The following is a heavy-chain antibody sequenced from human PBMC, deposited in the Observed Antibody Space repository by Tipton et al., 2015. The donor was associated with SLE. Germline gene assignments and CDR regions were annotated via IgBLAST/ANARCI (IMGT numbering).Heavy chain of an antibody. Sequence: LRLSCTVSGDSFSSTTYYWSWIRQPAGKGLEWIGRVYSTGSTTYNPSLESRLTISVDASKNQFSLRLSSATAADTAVYFCARSPSILPAASDVFDVWGQGSMVTVSS. D-gene: IGHD2-2*01. CDR3: ARSPSILPAASDVFDV. CDR1: GDSFSSTTYY. V-gene: IGHV4-61*02. J-gene: IGHJ3*01. CDR2: VYSTGST.